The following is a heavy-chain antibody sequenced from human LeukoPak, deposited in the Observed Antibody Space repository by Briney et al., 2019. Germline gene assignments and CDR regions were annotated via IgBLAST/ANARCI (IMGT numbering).Heavy chain of an antibody. J-gene: IGHJ4*02. CDR1: GFTFSSYG. CDR3: AKDLSSGWTGDYFDY. CDR2: ISYDGSNK. D-gene: IGHD6-19*01. Sequence: QPGRSLRLSCAASGFTFSSYGMHWVRQAPGKGLERVAVISYDGSNKYYADSVKGRFTISRDNSKNTLYLQMNSLRAEDTAVYYCAKDLSSGWTGDYFDYWGQGTLVTVSS. V-gene: IGHV3-30*18.